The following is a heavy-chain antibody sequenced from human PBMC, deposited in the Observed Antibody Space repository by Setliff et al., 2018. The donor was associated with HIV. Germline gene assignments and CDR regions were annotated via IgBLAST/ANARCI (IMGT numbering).Heavy chain of an antibody. V-gene: IGHV4-34*01. Sequence: PSETLSLTCAVYGGSFSDNYWSWIRQPPGTGLERNGEINHSGRNKYNPSPTSRVSISVDTSKTQFSLTLSSVTAADTAVYYCARVRSTYWYSIFRNYYYHMDVWGKGTTVTVSS. CDR1: GGSFSDNY. D-gene: IGHD2-8*02. CDR2: INHSGRN. J-gene: IGHJ6*03. CDR3: ARVRSTYWYSIFRNYYYHMDV.